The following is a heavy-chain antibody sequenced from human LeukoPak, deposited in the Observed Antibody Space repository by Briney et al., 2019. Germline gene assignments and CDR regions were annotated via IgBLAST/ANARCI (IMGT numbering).Heavy chain of an antibody. CDR1: GYTFTGYG. J-gene: IGHJ4*02. Sequence: ASVKVSCKASGYTFTGYGISWVRQAPGQGLEWMGWISAYNGNTNYAQKLQGRVTMPTDTSTSTAYMELRSLRSDDTAVYYCARDRKGYSSARQDYWGQGTLVTVSS. V-gene: IGHV1-18*01. CDR3: ARDRKGYSSARQDY. D-gene: IGHD6-19*01. CDR2: ISAYNGNT.